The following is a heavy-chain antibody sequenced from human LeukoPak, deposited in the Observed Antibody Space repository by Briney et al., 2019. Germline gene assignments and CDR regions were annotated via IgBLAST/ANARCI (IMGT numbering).Heavy chain of an antibody. Sequence: RSGGSLRLSCAASGFTFSSYWMQWVRQAPGKGLVWVSRINSDGSSTSYEDSVKGRVTISRDNAKNTLYLQMDSLRVEDTAVYYCAREPPISEATPGVYWGQGTLLPVSS. D-gene: IGHD6-25*01. J-gene: IGHJ4*02. CDR2: INSDGSST. CDR1: GFTFSSYW. CDR3: AREPPISEATPGVY. V-gene: IGHV3-74*01.